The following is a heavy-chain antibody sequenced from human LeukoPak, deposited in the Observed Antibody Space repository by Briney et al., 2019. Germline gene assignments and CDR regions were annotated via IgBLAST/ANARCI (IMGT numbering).Heavy chain of an antibody. CDR1: GFTFSSYA. CDR2: ISGSGGNT. CDR3: ARDRGYYDSSGYYYVFNWFDP. Sequence: GGSLRLSCAASGFTFSSYAMGWVRQAPGTGLEWVSAISGSGGNTYYADSVKGRFTISRDNSRNTLYLQMNSLRAEDTAVYYCARDRGYYDSSGYYYVFNWFDPWGQGTLVTVSS. D-gene: IGHD3-22*01. J-gene: IGHJ5*02. V-gene: IGHV3-23*01.